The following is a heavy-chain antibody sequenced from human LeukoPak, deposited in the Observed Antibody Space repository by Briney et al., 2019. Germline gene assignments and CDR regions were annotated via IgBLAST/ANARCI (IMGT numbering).Heavy chain of an antibody. D-gene: IGHD6-19*01. J-gene: IGHJ2*01. V-gene: IGHV3-21*01. CDR1: GFTFSSYS. CDR3: AKDPGAVAGDFFKGQFGYFDL. Sequence: PGGSLRLSCAASGFTFSSYSMNWVRQAPGKGLEWVSSISSSSSYIYYADSVKGRFTISRDNAKNSLYLQMNSLRAEDTAVYYCAKDPGAVAGDFFKGQFGYFDLWGRGTLVTVSS. CDR2: ISSSSSYI.